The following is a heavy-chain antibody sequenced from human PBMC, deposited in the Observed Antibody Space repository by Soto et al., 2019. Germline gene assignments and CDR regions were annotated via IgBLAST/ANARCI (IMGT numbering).Heavy chain of an antibody. Sequence: SLTCTVSGGSISSGDYYWSWIRQPPGKGLEWIGYIYYSGSTYYNPSLKSRVTISVDTSKNQFSLKLSSVTAADTAVYYCARDPYFWSGYYYYYYGMDVWGQGTTVTVSS. CDR2: IYYSGST. J-gene: IGHJ6*02. CDR1: GGSISSGDYY. CDR3: ARDPYFWSGYYYYYYGMDV. V-gene: IGHV4-30-4*01. D-gene: IGHD3-3*01.